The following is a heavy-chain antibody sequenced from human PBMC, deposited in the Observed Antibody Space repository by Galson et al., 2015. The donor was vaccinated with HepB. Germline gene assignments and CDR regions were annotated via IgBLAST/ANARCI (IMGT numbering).Heavy chain of an antibody. J-gene: IGHJ5*02. Sequence: SVKVSCKASGYSFSTYPITWVRQAPGQGLEWMGWISGYNRNTNYAQKLQGRVTMTTDTSTSTAYMELRSLRSDDTAVYYCARGALVLGVAATQNNWFDPWGPGTLVTVSS. V-gene: IGHV1-18*01. D-gene: IGHD2-15*01. CDR3: ARGALVLGVAATQNNWFDP. CDR2: ISGYNRNT. CDR1: GYSFSTYP.